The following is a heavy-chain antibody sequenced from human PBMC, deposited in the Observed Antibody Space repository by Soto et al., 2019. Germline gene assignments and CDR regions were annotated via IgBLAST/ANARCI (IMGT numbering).Heavy chain of an antibody. Sequence: SETLSLTCTVSGGSISSGGYYWSWIRQHPGKGLEWIGYIYYSGSTYYNPSLKSRVTISVDTSKNQFSLKLSSVTAADTAVYYCARAGRGGQHLNFDYWGQGTLVTVSS. CDR2: IYYSGST. CDR3: ARAGRGGQHLNFDY. CDR1: GGSISSGGYY. J-gene: IGHJ4*02. D-gene: IGHD2-15*01. V-gene: IGHV4-31*03.